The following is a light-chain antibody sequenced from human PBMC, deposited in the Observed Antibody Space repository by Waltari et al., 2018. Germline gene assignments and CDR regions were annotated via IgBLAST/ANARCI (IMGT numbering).Light chain of an antibody. CDR1: QSLLHSNGYNY. CDR2: LGS. V-gene: IGKV2-28*01. J-gene: IGKJ2*01. Sequence: DIVMTQSPPSLPVTPGEPASISCRSSQSLLHSNGYNYLDWYLQKPGQSPQLLIYLGSNRASGVPDRFSGSGSGTDFTLKISRVEAEDVGVYYCMQALQTPQYTFGQGTKLEI. CDR3: MQALQTPQYT.